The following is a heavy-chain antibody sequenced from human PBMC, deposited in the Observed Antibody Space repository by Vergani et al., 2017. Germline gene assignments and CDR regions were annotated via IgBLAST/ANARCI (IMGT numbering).Heavy chain of an antibody. CDR2: INQSGST. CDR3: ARGRVAAAAQPYDY. Sequence: QVQLQQWGAGLLKPSETLSLTCAVYGGSFSGYYWSWIRKPPGKGLEWIGEINQSGSTNYNPSLKSRITISVDTSKNQFSMNLSSVTAADTAVYYCARGRVAAAAQPYDYGGQGTLVTVSS. CDR1: GGSFSGYY. D-gene: IGHD6-13*01. J-gene: IGHJ4*02. V-gene: IGHV4-34*01.